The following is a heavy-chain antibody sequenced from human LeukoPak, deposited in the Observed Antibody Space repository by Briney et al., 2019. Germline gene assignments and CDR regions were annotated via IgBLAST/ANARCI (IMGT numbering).Heavy chain of an antibody. V-gene: IGHV4-59*01. Sequence: SETLSLTCTVSGGSISRDYWSWIRQPPGKGLEWIGYIYYTGSTNYNPSLKSRVTISVDTSKNQFSLKLSSVTAADTAVYYCARDFSVGGYRSPTLHYFDYWGQGTLVTVSS. CDR1: GGSISRDY. CDR2: IYYTGST. CDR3: ARDFSVGGYRSPTLHYFDY. D-gene: IGHD2-8*02. J-gene: IGHJ4*02.